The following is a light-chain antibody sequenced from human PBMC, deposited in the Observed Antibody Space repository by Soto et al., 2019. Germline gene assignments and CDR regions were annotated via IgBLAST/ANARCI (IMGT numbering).Light chain of an antibody. CDR2: AAS. CDR1: QSISRY. V-gene: IGKV1-39*01. CDR3: QETYSTLSST. Sequence: DVQMTQSPSSLSASVGDRVTITCRASQSISRYLHWYQQKPGKAPKLLIYAASSLQSGVPSRFSGSGSGTDFTLTIGSLQFEDFATYYCQETYSTLSSTFGGGTKVEIK. J-gene: IGKJ4*01.